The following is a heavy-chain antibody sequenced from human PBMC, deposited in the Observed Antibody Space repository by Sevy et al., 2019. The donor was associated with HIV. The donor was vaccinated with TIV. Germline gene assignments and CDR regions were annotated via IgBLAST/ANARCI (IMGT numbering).Heavy chain of an antibody. CDR2: IYPGDSDT. J-gene: IGHJ4*02. CDR1: GYTFTNYW. Sequence: GESLKISCKGSGYTFTNYWIGWVRQMPGKGLEWMGIIYPGDSDTRYSPSFQGQVTISVDKSISTAYLQWSSLKASDTAIYYCVRHPGVATLYFDYWGQGILVTVSS. D-gene: IGHD5-12*01. CDR3: VRHPGVATLYFDY. V-gene: IGHV5-51*01.